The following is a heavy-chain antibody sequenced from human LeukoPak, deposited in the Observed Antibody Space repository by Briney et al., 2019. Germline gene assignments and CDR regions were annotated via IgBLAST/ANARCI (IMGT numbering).Heavy chain of an antibody. D-gene: IGHD2-15*01. J-gene: IGHJ6*02. CDR1: GFTFSSYN. V-gene: IGHV3-21*05. Sequence: RTGGSLRLSCAASGFTFSSYNMNWVRQAPGKGLEWVSYISSSSSYTNYADSVKGRFTISRDNAKNSLYLQMNSLRAEDTAVYYCARDDVVVAATSDGMDVWGQGTTVTVSS. CDR3: ARDDVVVAATSDGMDV. CDR2: ISSSSSYT.